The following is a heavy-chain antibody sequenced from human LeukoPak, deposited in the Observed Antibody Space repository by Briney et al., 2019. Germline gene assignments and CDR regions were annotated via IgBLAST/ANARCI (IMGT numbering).Heavy chain of an antibody. D-gene: IGHD2-21*02. CDR2: IYYSGST. J-gene: IGHJ4*02. CDR3: AGYLGGATAFDY. V-gene: IGHV4-59*01. Sequence: SETLSLTCTVSGGSISSYYWSWIRQPPGKGLEWIGYIYYSGSTNYNPSLKSRVTISVDTSKNQFSLKLSSVTAADTAVYYCAGYLGGATAFDYWGQGTLVTVSS. CDR1: GGSISSYY.